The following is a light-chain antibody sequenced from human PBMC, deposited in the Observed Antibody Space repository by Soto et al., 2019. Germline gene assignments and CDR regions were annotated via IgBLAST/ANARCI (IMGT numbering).Light chain of an antibody. CDR3: SSYTTSSTPYV. V-gene: IGLV2-14*01. J-gene: IGLJ1*01. CDR2: EVS. CDR1: STDVGVSNY. Sequence: QSALTQPASVSGSPGQSVTISCTGTSTDVGVSNYVSWYQQHPGKAPKLMIYEVSNRPSGVSDRFSGSKSDKTASLTISGLQAADEADYYCSSYTTSSTPYVFGTGIKLTVL.